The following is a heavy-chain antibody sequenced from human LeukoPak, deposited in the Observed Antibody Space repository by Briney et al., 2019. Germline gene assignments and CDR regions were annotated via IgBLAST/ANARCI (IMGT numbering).Heavy chain of an antibody. D-gene: IGHD3-10*01. Sequence: PGGSLRLSCAASGFTFSSYAMSWVRQAPGKGLEWVSVISGSGVNTYYADLVKGRFHNSRENSKNTVYLQMNSLRGEDTAVYYCAKSSHNSGGSYYWGQGTLVTVSS. J-gene: IGHJ4*02. CDR3: AKSSHNSGGSYY. V-gene: IGHV3-23*01. CDR2: ISGSGVNT. CDR1: GFTFSSYA.